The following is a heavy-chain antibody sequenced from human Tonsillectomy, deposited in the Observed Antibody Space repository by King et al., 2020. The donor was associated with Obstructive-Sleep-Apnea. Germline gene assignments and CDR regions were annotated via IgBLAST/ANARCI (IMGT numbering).Heavy chain of an antibody. Sequence: QLQESGPGLVKPSGTLSLTCAVSGGSISSGNWWTWVRQPPGKGLEWIGEIYHSGSTNYNPSLKSRVAISVDRSKNRFSLKLTSVTAADTAVYYCARSPTREADGMALGYWGQGTLVTVSS. V-gene: IGHV4-4*02. J-gene: IGHJ4*02. CDR2: IYHSGST. CDR3: ARSPTREADGMALGY. CDR1: GGSISSGNW. D-gene: IGHD6-13*01.